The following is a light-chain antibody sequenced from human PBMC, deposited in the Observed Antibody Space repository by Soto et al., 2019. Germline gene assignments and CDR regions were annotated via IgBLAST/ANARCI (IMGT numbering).Light chain of an antibody. V-gene: IGKV3-15*01. CDR1: QSVSSS. CDR2: GAS. CDR3: QQYNIWPPLT. Sequence: EIVMTQSPATLSLSPGERATLSCRASQSVSSSLAWYQQKPGQAPRLLIFGASTRATGIPARFSGSGSGTEFTLTISSLQSEDFAVYYCQQYNIWPPLTFGGGTKVEIK. J-gene: IGKJ4*01.